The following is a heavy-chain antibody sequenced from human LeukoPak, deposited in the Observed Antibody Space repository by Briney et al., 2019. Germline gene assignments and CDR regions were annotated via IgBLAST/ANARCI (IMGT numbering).Heavy chain of an antibody. V-gene: IGHV3-23*01. CDR3: AKTTDYYDRNY. CDR1: GFTFSDYA. J-gene: IGHJ4*02. D-gene: IGHD3-22*01. CDR2: ITGSGGST. Sequence: GGSLRLSCAASGFTFSDYAMTWIRQAPGKGLEWVSAITGSGGSTYYADSVKGRFTISRDNSKNTLYLQMNSLRADDTAVYYCAKTTDYYDRNYWGQGTLVTVSS.